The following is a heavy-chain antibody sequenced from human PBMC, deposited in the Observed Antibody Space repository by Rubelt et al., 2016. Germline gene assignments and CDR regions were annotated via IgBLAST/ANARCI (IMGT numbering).Heavy chain of an antibody. CDR3: AREQQLVGGWFDP. Sequence: QVQLVQSGAEVKKPGSSVKVSCKASGGTFSSYAISWVRQAPGQGLGWMGGIIPIFGTANYEQKFQGRVTMTADESTSTAYMELSSLRSEDTAVYYCAREQQLVGGWFDPWGQGTLVTVSS. J-gene: IGHJ5*02. CDR1: GGTFSSYA. D-gene: IGHD6-13*01. CDR2: IIPIFGTA. V-gene: IGHV1-69*01.